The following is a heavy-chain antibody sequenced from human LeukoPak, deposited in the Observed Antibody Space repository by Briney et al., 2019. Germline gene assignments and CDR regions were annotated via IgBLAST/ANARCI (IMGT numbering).Heavy chain of an antibody. CDR1: GYSISSGYY. D-gene: IGHD5-18*01. CDR3: ARGLVRGYSYGVFDY. V-gene: IGHV4-38-2*01. CDR2: IYHSGSY. Sequence: PPETLSLTCAVSGYSISSGYYWGWVRQPPGKGLEWIGSIYHSGSYYYNPSLKSRVTMSVDTSKNQFSLKLTSVTAADTAVYYCARGLVRGYSYGVFDYWGQGTLVTVSS. J-gene: IGHJ4*02.